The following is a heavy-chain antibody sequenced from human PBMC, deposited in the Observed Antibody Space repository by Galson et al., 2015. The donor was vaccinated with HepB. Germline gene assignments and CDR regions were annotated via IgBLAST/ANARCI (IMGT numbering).Heavy chain of an antibody. Sequence: SLRLSCAASLFTFDDYSMHWVRQGPGKGLEWVSSISWEGTETYYIASVKGRFTISRDNTNNSLYLEMNSLRVEDTGLYFCARDLLANFNAMDVWGQGTVVTVSS. CDR1: LFTFDDYS. CDR2: ISWEGTET. J-gene: IGHJ6*02. V-gene: IGHV3-43D*03. CDR3: ARDLLANFNAMDV. D-gene: IGHD2-8*02.